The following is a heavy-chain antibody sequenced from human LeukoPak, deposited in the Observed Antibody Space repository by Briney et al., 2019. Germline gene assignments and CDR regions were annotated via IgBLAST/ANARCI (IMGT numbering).Heavy chain of an antibody. J-gene: IGHJ4*02. CDR2: ISYDGSNK. CDR1: GFTFSSYG. Sequence: GRSPRLSCVASGFTFSSYGMQWVRQAPGKGREWVAVISYDGSNKYFADSVKGRFTISRDNSKNTLYLQMNSLRAEDTAVYYCAKDREIVAAAGTIDYWGQGTLVTVSS. CDR3: AKDREIVAAAGTIDY. D-gene: IGHD6-13*01. V-gene: IGHV3-30*18.